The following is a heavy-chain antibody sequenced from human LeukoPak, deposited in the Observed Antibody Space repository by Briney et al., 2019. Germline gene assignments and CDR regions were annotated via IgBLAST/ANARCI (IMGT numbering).Heavy chain of an antibody. CDR3: AGAPTRVAATPDDY. V-gene: IGHV3-21*01. J-gene: IGHJ4*02. CDR2: ISSSSSYI. CDR1: GFTFSSYS. Sequence: KPGGSLRLSCAASGFTFSSYSMNWVRQAPGKGLEWVSSISSSSSYIYYADSVKGRFTISRDNAKNSLYLQMNSLRAEDTAVYYCAGAPTRVAATPDDYWGQGTLVTVSS. D-gene: IGHD2-15*01.